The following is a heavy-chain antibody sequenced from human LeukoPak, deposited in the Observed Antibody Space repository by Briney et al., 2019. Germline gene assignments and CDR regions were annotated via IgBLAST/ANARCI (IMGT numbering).Heavy chain of an antibody. CDR3: ARSSVSSDDY. V-gene: IGHV3-23*01. CDR1: GFTFSSYA. CDR2: ISGSGGNT. J-gene: IGHJ4*02. D-gene: IGHD6-6*01. Sequence: PGGSLRLSCAASGFTFSSYAMSWVRQAPGKGLEWVSAISGSGGNTYYADSVKGRFTISRDNSKNTLYLEMNSLKTEDTAVYYCARSSVSSDDYWGQGTLVTVSS.